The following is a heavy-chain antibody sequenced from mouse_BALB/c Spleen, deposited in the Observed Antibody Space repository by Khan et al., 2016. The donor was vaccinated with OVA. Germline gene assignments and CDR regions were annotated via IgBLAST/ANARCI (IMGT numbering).Heavy chain of an antibody. V-gene: IGHV3-2*02. J-gene: IGHJ2*01. D-gene: IGHD2-10*02. CDR3: ARTDSIKY. CDR2: ISYSGST. CDR1: GYSITSGYG. Sequence: EVQLVETGPGLVKPSQSLSLTCTVTGYSITSGYGWNWIRQFPGNKLEWMGYISYSGSTNYNPSLKSRISITRDQSKNQFFLQLNSVTTEDTATYYCARTDSIKYWGEGATITIAS.